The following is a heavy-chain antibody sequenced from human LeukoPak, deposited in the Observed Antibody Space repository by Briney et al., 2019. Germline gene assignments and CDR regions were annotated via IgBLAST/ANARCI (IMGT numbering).Heavy chain of an antibody. V-gene: IGHV3-21*01. CDR1: GFTFIGYS. J-gene: IGHJ4*02. CDR3: ARGRGCSSTTCYPDY. CDR2: ISSSRSYI. Sequence: PGGSLRLSCAASGFTFIGYSMNWVRQAPGKGLEWVSSISSSRSYIYYADSVKGRFTISRDNAKNSLYLQMNSLRAEDTAVYYCARGRGCSSTTCYPDYWGQGTLVTVSS. D-gene: IGHD2-2*01.